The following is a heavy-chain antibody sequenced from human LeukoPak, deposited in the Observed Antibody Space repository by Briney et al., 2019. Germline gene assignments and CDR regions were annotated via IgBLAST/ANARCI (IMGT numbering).Heavy chain of an antibody. Sequence: GGSLRLSCAASGFTFSSYSMNWVRQAPGKGLEWVSYISSSSSTIYYADSVKGRFTISRDNAKNSLYLQMNSLRAEDTALYYCARGDSSGLDEDAFDIWGQGTMVTVSS. J-gene: IGHJ3*02. CDR2: ISSSSSTI. V-gene: IGHV3-48*01. CDR3: ARGDSSGLDEDAFDI. D-gene: IGHD3-22*01. CDR1: GFTFSSYS.